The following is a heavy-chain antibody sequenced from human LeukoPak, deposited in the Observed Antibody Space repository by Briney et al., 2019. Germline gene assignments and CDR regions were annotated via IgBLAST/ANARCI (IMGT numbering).Heavy chain of an antibody. J-gene: IGHJ4*02. CDR1: GFTFSSYA. CDR3: AKRGAEVGATVAPGDY. V-gene: IGHV3-23*01. D-gene: IGHD1-26*01. Sequence: GGSLRLSCAASGFTFSSYAMSWVRQAPGKGLEWVSAISGSGGSTYYADSVKGRFTISRDTSKNTLYLHMNSLRAEDTAEYYCAKRGAEVGATVAPGDYWGQGTLVTVSS. CDR2: ISGSGGST.